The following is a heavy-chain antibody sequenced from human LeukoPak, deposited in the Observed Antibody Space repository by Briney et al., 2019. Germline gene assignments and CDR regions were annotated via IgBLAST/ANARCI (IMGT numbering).Heavy chain of an antibody. CDR2: IYYSGST. D-gene: IGHD6-19*01. CDR3: ARAVAGRFDY. V-gene: IGHV4-59*01. Sequence: PSETLSLTCTVSGGSISSYYWSWIRQPPGKGLEWIGYIYYSGSTNYNPSLKSRVTISVDTSKNQFSLKLSSVTAADTAVYYCARAVAGRFDYWGQGTLVTVSS. J-gene: IGHJ4*02. CDR1: GGSISSYY.